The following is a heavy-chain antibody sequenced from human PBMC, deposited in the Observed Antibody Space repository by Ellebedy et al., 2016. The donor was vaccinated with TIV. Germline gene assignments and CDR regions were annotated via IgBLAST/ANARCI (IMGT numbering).Heavy chain of an antibody. CDR2: VISSGST. J-gene: IGHJ5*01. CDR3: ARDPSSNLYRGTSPWFDT. CDR1: GDSINSYY. V-gene: IGHV4-59*01. Sequence: SETLSLTCNVSGDSINSYYWTWIRQPPGKGLEWIGYVISSGSTNYNPSLESRVTISIDTSKNPFSLKLASVTASDTAVYFCARDPSSNLYRGTSPWFDTWGHGALVTVSS. D-gene: IGHD1-1*01.